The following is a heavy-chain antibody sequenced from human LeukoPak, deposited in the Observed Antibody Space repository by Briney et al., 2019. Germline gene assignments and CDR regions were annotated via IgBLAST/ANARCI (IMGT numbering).Heavy chain of an antibody. CDR2: IYYSGST. V-gene: IGHV4-30-4*08. D-gene: IGHD3-10*01. Sequence: SSETLSLTXTVSGGSISSGDYYWSWIRQPPGKGLEWIGYIYYSGSTYYNPSLKSRVTISVDTSKNQFSLKLSSVTAADTAVYYCARRSARLWFGESLYYFDYWGQGTLVTVSS. CDR1: GGSISSGDYY. CDR3: ARRSARLWFGESLYYFDY. J-gene: IGHJ4*02.